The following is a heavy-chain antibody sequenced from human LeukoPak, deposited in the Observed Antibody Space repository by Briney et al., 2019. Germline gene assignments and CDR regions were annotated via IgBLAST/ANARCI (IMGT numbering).Heavy chain of an antibody. CDR2: ISGSGGST. Sequence: HTGGSLRLSCAASGFTFSSYAMSWVRQAPGKGLEWVSAISGSGGSTYYADSVKGRFTISRDNSKNTLYLQMNSLRAEDTAVYYCAKGTIAAAGKFVDYWGQGTLVTVSS. V-gene: IGHV3-23*01. J-gene: IGHJ4*02. D-gene: IGHD6-13*01. CDR1: GFTFSSYA. CDR3: AKGTIAAAGKFVDY.